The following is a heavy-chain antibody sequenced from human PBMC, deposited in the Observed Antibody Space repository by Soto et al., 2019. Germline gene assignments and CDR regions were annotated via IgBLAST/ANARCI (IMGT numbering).Heavy chain of an antibody. CDR1: GGTFSSYA. CDR2: IIPIFGTA. Sequence: SVKVSCKASGGTFSSYAISWVRQAPGQGLEWMGGIIPIFGTANYAQKFQGRVTITADESTSTAYMELSSLRSEDTAVYYCASRYYDILTGYSYPWGQGTLVTVSS. CDR3: ASRYYDILTGYSYP. V-gene: IGHV1-69*13. J-gene: IGHJ5*02. D-gene: IGHD3-9*01.